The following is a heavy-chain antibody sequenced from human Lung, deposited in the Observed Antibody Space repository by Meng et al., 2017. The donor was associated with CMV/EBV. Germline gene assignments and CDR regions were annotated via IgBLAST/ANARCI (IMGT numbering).Heavy chain of an antibody. CDR1: GGSIGIGGNY. Sequence: QLQEAGPGLVQTSQTLSLTCTCSGGSIGIGGNYWSWIRQPPGKGLEWIGYIYYTGSTFYNPSLKRRVTISVDTSKNQFSLMLIPATAADTAVYYCAREAGRDGYATPKFDYWGQGTLVTVSS. D-gene: IGHD5-24*01. V-gene: IGHV4-31*03. CDR3: AREAGRDGYATPKFDY. CDR2: IYYTGST. J-gene: IGHJ4*02.